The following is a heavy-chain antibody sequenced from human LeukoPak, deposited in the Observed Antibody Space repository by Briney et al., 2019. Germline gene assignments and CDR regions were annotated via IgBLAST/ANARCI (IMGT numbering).Heavy chain of an antibody. J-gene: IGHJ5*02. CDR2: INHSGST. CDR1: GGSFSGYY. D-gene: IGHD2-2*01. V-gene: IGHV4-34*01. Sequence: SETLSLTCAVYGGSFSGYYWSWIRQPPGKGLEWIGEINHSGSTNYNPSLKSRVTISLDMSKNQFSLKLSSVTAADTAAYYCARPLHCSSTTCYDWFDPWGQGTLVTVSS. CDR3: ARPLHCSSTTCYDWFDP.